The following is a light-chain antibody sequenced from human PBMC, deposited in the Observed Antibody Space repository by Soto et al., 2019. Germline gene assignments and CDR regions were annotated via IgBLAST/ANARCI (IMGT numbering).Light chain of an antibody. CDR3: QQYSTWPPKYT. J-gene: IGKJ2*01. CDR2: RAS. CDR1: QSVNNY. V-gene: IGKV3-15*01. Sequence: EIGMTQSPATLSVSPGGRATLSCRASQSVNNYLAWYQQRPGQPPRLLIYRASTRATDIPARFSGSGSGTEFSLTISSLQSEDFAVYYCQQYSTWPPKYTFGQGTKLEI.